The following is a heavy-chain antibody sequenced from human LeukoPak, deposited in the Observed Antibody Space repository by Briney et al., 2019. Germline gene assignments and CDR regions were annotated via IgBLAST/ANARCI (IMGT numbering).Heavy chain of an antibody. CDR2: IYYSGST. CDR1: GGSISSSSYY. Sequence: SETLSLTCTVPGGSISSSSYYWGWIRLPPGKGLEWVGSIYYSGSTYYNPSLKSRVTISVDTSKNQFSLKLCSVTAADTAVYYCARSGSYYFTYLDYWGQGTLVTVSS. CDR3: ARSGSYYFTYLDY. D-gene: IGHD1-26*01. J-gene: IGHJ4*02. V-gene: IGHV4-39*01.